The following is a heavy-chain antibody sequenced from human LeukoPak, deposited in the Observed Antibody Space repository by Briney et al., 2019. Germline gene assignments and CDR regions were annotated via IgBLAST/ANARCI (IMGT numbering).Heavy chain of an antibody. D-gene: IGHD2-2*02. J-gene: IGHJ5*02. CDR2: ISAYNGNT. Sequence: ASVKVSCKASGYTFTSYGISWVRQAPGQGLEWMGWISAYNGNTNYAQKLQGRVTMTTDTSTSTAYMELRSLRSDDTAVYYCARGYCSSTSRYIEDNWFDPWGQGTLVTVSS. CDR3: ARGYCSSTSRYIEDNWFDP. CDR1: GYTFTSYG. V-gene: IGHV1-18*01.